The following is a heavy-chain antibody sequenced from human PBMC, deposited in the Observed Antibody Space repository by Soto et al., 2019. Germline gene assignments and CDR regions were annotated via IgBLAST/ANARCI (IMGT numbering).Heavy chain of an antibody. CDR1: GDTFTNYT. Sequence: QVQLVQSGAEVKKPGSSVKVSCRASGDTFTNYTITWVRQAPGQGLVWMGRLIPILGLANYAQKFRGRVTISSDKSTTTAYMELRILRSEDTAMYYCARFKLGEDYWGQGTLVTVSS. D-gene: IGHD3-16*01. V-gene: IGHV1-69*02. CDR2: LIPILGLA. CDR3: ARFKLGEDY. J-gene: IGHJ4*02.